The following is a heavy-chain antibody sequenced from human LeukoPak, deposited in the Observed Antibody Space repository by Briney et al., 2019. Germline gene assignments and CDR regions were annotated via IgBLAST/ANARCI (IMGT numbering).Heavy chain of an antibody. CDR1: GGSISSGSYY. J-gene: IGHJ5*02. CDR3: ARGLEVRGVISDSWFDP. V-gene: IGHV4-61*02. CDR2: IYTSGST. Sequence: PSETLSLTCTVSGGSISSGSYYWSWIRQPAGKGLEWIGRIYTSGSTNYNPSLKSRVTISVDTSKNQFSLKLSSVTAADTAVYYCARGLEVRGVISDSWFDPWGQGTLVTVSS. D-gene: IGHD3-10*01.